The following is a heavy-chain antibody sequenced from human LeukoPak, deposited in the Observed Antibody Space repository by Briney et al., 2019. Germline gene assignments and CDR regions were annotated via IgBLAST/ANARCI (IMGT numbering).Heavy chain of an antibody. V-gene: IGHV4-38-2*01. CDR3: ARHNPLTYYDFWSGPINWFDP. J-gene: IGHJ5*02. D-gene: IGHD3-3*01. CDR2: IYHSGST. Sequence: SETLSLTCAVSGYSISSGYYWGWIRQPPRKGLEWIGSIYHSGSTYYNPSLKSRVTISVDTSKNQFSLKLSSVTAADTAVYYCARHNPLTYYDFWSGPINWFDPWGQGTLVTVSS. CDR1: GYSISSGYY.